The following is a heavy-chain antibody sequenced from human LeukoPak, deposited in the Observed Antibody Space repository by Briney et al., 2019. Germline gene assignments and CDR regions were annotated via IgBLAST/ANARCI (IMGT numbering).Heavy chain of an antibody. CDR2: INHSGST. CDR1: GGSFSGYY. CDR3: ARGRAGDV. V-gene: IGHV4-34*01. J-gene: IGHJ6*04. Sequence: SETLSLTCAVYGGSFSGYYWSWIRQPPGKGLEWIGEINHSGSTNYNPSLKSRVTISVDTSKNQFSLKLSPVTAADTAVYYCARGRAGDVWGKGTTVTVSS.